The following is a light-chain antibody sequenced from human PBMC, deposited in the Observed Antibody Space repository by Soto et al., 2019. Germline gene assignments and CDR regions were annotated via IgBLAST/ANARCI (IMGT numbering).Light chain of an antibody. CDR2: GAS. CDR3: QKYNNAPQLT. V-gene: IGKV3-15*01. CDR1: ESVSTN. J-gene: IGKJ4*01. Sequence: EIEMTQPPATLSLAPGERVTLSCSASESVSTNLAWYQQKAGQAPRLLIYGASTRATGIPARFSGSGSGTDFTLTISSLQPEDVATYYCQKYNNAPQLTFGGGTKVDIK.